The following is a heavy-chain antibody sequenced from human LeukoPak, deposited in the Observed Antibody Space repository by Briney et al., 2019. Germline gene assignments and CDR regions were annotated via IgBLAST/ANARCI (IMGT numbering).Heavy chain of an antibody. J-gene: IGHJ4*02. V-gene: IGHV1-2*02. CDR1: GYTFTGYY. Sequence: ASVKVSCTASGYTFTGYYIHWVRQAPGQGLEWMGWINPNSGATNFAQKFQGRVTMTRDTSISTTYMELSRLRSDDTAVYYCARDRVAVAGRGPYYFDYWGQGTLVTVSS. D-gene: IGHD2-15*01. CDR3: ARDRVAVAGRGPYYFDY. CDR2: INPNSGAT.